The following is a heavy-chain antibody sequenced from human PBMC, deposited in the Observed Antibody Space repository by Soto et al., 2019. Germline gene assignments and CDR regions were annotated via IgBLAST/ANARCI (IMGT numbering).Heavy chain of an antibody. Sequence: EMHLVESGGGLVQPGGSLSLSCAASGFTFSDHWMHWVRHVPGTRTAWVARINSDGTTIAYADSARGLVTTSIDNAKNTLYLQPNSRSADDTAVYYCVRQYSASDIGGQGAAVTVSS. J-gene: IGHJ3*02. V-gene: IGHV3-74*01. CDR3: VRQYSASDI. CDR1: GFTFSDHW. CDR2: INSDGTTI. D-gene: IGHD5-12*01.